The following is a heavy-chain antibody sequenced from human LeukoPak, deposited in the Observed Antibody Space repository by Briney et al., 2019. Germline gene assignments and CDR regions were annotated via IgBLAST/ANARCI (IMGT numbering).Heavy chain of an antibody. J-gene: IGHJ4*02. CDR3: ARDTGTTIFDY. V-gene: IGHV1-69*13. CDR1: GYTFANYA. CDR2: IIPIFGTA. Sequence: SVKVSCKASGYTFANYAIYWVRQAPGQGLEWMGGIIPIFGTANYAQKFQGRVTITADESTSTAYMELSSLRSEDTAVYYCARDTGTTIFDYWGQGTLVTVSS. D-gene: IGHD1-1*01.